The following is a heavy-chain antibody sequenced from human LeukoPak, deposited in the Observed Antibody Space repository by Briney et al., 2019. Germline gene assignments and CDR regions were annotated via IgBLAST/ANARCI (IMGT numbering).Heavy chain of an antibody. CDR1: GYTFTSYG. J-gene: IGHJ6*03. V-gene: IGHV1-18*01. CDR2: ISTYNGNT. Sequence: ASVKVSCKASGYTFTSYGIIWVRQAPGQGLEWMGWISTYNGNTNYAQKIQGRVTMTTDTSTSTAYMELSSLRSEDTAVYYCARVDLPGVPQAAYEPPYYYYMDVWGKGTTVTVSS. D-gene: IGHD1-14*01. CDR3: ARVDLPGVPQAAYEPPYYYYMDV.